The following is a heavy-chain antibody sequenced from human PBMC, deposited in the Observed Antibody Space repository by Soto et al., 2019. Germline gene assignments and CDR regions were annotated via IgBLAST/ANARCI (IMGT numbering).Heavy chain of an antibody. V-gene: IGHV1-18*01. CDR2: ISAYNGNT. CDR3: ARGVTRRQWLVPVRYYGMDV. J-gene: IGHJ6*02. CDR1: GYTFTSYG. Sequence: ASVKVSCKVSGYTFTSYGISWVRQAPGQGLEWMGWISAYNGNTNYAQKLQGRVTMTTDTSTSTAYMELRSLRSDDTAVYYCARGVTRRQWLVPVRYYGMDVWGQGTTVTVSS. D-gene: IGHD6-19*01.